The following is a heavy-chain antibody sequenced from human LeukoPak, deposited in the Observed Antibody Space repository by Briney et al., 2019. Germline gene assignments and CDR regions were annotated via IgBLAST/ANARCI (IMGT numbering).Heavy chain of an antibody. CDR1: GGSISSYC. J-gene: IGHJ4*02. D-gene: IGHD3-16*01. CDR3: ARHLYDYVWGSYGPSAFDY. Sequence: PSETLSLTCTVSGGSISSYCWSWIRQPPGKGLEWIGYIYYSGSTNYNPSLKSRVTISVDTSKNQFSLKLSSVTAADTAVYYCARHLYDYVWGSYGPSAFDYWGQGTLVTVSS. CDR2: IYYSGST. V-gene: IGHV4-59*08.